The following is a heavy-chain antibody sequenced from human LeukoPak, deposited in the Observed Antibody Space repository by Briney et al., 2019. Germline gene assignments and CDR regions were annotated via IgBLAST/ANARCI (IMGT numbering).Heavy chain of an antibody. D-gene: IGHD5-12*01. CDR2: IYYSGST. V-gene: IGHV4-59*01. CDR1: GGSISGYY. Sequence: PSETLSLTCTVSGGSISGYYWSWIRQPPGKRLEWIGYIYYSGSTDYNPSLKSRVAMSVDTPKNQFSLKLSSVTPADTAVYYCARVRYSGYEGDDYWGQGTLVTVSS. J-gene: IGHJ4*02. CDR3: ARVRYSGYEGDDY.